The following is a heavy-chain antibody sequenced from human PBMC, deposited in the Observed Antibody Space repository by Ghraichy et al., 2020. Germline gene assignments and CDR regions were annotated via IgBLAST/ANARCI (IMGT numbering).Heavy chain of an antibody. CDR2: IKPDGSEQ. V-gene: IGHV3-7*01. CDR3: ARGILTGVDFFDC. CDR1: GFTFSGYW. D-gene: IGHD3-9*01. Sequence: GESLNISCAASGFTFSGYWMIWVRQARGQGLEWVATIKPDGSEQFYVDSVRGRFTISRDNAKNSMYLQMNSLRAEDTAVYFCARGILTGVDFFDCRGQGTLVTVSS. J-gene: IGHJ4*02.